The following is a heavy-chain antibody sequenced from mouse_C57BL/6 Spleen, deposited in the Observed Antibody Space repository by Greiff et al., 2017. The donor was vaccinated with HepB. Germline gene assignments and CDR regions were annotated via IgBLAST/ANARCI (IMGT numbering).Heavy chain of an antibody. CDR2: IYPGDGDT. J-gene: IGHJ3*01. Sequence: VQLQESGPELVKPGASVKISCKASGYAFSSSWMNWVKQRPGKGLEWIGRIYPGDGDTNYNGKFKGKATLTADKSSSTAYMQLSSLTSEDSAVYFCARSRDGYCAYWGQGTLVTVSA. CDR1: GYAFSSSW. V-gene: IGHV1-82*01. D-gene: IGHD2-3*01. CDR3: ARSRDGYCAY.